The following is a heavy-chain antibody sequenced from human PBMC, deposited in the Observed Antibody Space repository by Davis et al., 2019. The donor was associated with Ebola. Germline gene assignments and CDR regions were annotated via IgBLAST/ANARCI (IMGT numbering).Heavy chain of an antibody. D-gene: IGHD6-13*01. J-gene: IGHJ6*02. Sequence: PGGSLRLSCAASGFTFSSYWMSWVRQAPGEGLEWVANIKQDGSEKYYVDSVKGRFTISRDNAKNSLYLQMNSLRAEDTAVYYCARGPGDSSSSQARYYYGMDVWGQGTTVTVSS. CDR3: ARGPGDSSSSQARYYYGMDV. V-gene: IGHV3-7*03. CDR1: GFTFSSYW. CDR2: IKQDGSEK.